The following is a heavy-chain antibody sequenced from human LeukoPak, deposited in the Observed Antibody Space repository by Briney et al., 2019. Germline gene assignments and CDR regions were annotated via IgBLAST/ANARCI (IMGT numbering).Heavy chain of an antibody. CDR2: ISWNGGST. CDR1: GFTFDDYG. D-gene: IGHD6-13*01. J-gene: IGHJ4*02. CDR3: ARGTLKAAATDFDY. V-gene: IGHV3-20*04. Sequence: GGSLRLSCAASGFTFDDYGMSWVRQAPGKGLEWVSGISWNGGSTGYADSVKGRFTISRDNAKNSLYLQMNSLRAEDTALYYCARGTLKAAATDFDYWGQGTLVTVSS.